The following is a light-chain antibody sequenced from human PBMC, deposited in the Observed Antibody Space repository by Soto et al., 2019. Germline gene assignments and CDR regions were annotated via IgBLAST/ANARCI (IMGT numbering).Light chain of an antibody. Sequence: EVELTQSPGTLSFSPGERATLSCRASQSVSSSHLAWYQQKRGQAPRLLIYDTSTRATGIPDRSSGSGSGTNFTLTISRLEPEDFAVYHCQQYGASPWTLGQGTKVDIK. V-gene: IGKV3-20*01. J-gene: IGKJ1*01. CDR2: DTS. CDR1: QSVSSSH. CDR3: QQYGASPWT.